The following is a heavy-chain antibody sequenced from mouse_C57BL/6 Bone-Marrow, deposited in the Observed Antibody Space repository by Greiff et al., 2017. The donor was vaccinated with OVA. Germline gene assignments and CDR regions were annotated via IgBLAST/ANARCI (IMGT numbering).Heavy chain of an antibody. Sequence: QVQLQQPGAELVMPGASVKLSCKASGYTFTSYWMHWVKQRPGQGLEWIGEIDPSDSYTNYNQKFKGKSTLTVDKSSSTAYMQLSSLTSEDSAVYYGAGGKNIPDGYLFAYWGQGTLVTVSA. J-gene: IGHJ3*01. V-gene: IGHV1-69*01. CDR1: GYTFTSYW. CDR2: IDPSDSYT. D-gene: IGHD2-3*01. CDR3: AGGKNIPDGYLFAY.